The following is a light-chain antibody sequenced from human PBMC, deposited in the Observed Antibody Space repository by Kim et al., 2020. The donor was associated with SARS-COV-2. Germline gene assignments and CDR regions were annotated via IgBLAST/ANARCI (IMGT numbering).Light chain of an antibody. Sequence: QSALTQPASVSGSPGQSITISCTGTSSDVGGYNFVSWYQQHPGRAPKLMIFNVNSRPSGVSNRFSGSKSGNTASLTISGIQAEDEADYYCTSFAGTYTRVFGSGTQLTVL. V-gene: IGLV2-14*03. J-gene: IGLJ1*01. CDR1: SSDVGGYNF. CDR2: NVN. CDR3: TSFAGTYTRV.